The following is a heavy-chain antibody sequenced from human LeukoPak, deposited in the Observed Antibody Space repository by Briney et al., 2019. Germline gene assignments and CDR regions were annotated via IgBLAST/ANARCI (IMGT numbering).Heavy chain of an antibody. D-gene: IGHD2/OR15-2a*01. Sequence: PGGSLRLSCVGSGFTFSTYWMSWVRQAPGKGLEWVAHIKQDGSEKYYVDSVKGRFTISRDNAKNSLFLQVNSLRAEDTVVYYCARGGKIAGYYYFYMDVWGKGTTVIVSS. V-gene: IGHV3-7*01. CDR3: ARGGKIAGYYYFYMDV. CDR1: GFTFSTYW. CDR2: IKQDGSEK. J-gene: IGHJ6*03.